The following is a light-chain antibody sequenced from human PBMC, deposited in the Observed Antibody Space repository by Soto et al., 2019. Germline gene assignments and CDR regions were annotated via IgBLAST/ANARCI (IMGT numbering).Light chain of an antibody. CDR1: QSVSNNY. V-gene: IGKV3-20*01. Sequence: EIVLTQSPGTLSLSPGERATLSCRASQSVSNNYLAWYQQKPGQAPRLLIYGASNRATGIPDRFSGSGSGTDFSLTVSRLEPEDFAIYYCQQYGSSPWTFGQGTKVDI. CDR3: QQYGSSPWT. CDR2: GAS. J-gene: IGKJ1*01.